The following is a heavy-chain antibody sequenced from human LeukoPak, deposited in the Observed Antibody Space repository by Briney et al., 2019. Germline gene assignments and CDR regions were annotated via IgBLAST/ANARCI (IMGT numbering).Heavy chain of an antibody. Sequence: GGSLRLSCVASGFPFDRYWMSWVRQAPGKGLEWVANIKHDGSEKNLVDSVKGRFTISRDNAENSLFLQMNSLRADDTAVYFCARQPIYEAYFDFWGQGTLVTVSS. CDR2: IKHDGSEK. V-gene: IGHV3-7*01. CDR3: ARQPIYEAYFDF. J-gene: IGHJ4*02. CDR1: GFPFDRYW. D-gene: IGHD3-16*01.